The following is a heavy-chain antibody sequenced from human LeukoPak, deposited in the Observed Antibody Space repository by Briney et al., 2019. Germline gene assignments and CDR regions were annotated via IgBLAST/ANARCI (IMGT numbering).Heavy chain of an antibody. CDR3: ARDWNDGYFDY. D-gene: IGHD1-1*01. J-gene: IGHJ4*02. Sequence: PSETLSLTCTVSGGSISTYYWNWIRQPAGKGLEWIGRIYTTGITNYNPSLKSRVSVSVDTSKNQFSLKLSSVTAADTAVYYCARDWNDGYFDYWGQGTLVTVSS. CDR2: IYTTGIT. CDR1: GGSISTYY. V-gene: IGHV4-4*07.